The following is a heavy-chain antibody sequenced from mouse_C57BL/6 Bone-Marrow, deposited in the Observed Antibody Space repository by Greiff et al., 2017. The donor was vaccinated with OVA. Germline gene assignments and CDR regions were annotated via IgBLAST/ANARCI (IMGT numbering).Heavy chain of an antibody. J-gene: IGHJ3*01. CDR2: INPKNGGT. Sequence: VQLQQSGPELVKPGASVKISCKASGYTFTDYYMNWVKQSHGKSLEWIGDINPKNGGTSYNQKFKGKATLTVDKSSSTAYMELRSLTSEDSAVYYWARSDYYGGAYWGQGTLVTVSA. D-gene: IGHD1-1*01. CDR1: GYTFTDYY. CDR3: ARSDYYGGAY. V-gene: IGHV1-26*01.